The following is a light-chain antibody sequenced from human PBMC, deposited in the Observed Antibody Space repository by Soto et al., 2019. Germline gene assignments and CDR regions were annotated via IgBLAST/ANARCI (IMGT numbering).Light chain of an antibody. V-gene: IGKV1-39*01. CDR3: QQTYSIPRT. J-gene: IGKJ1*01. CDR1: QNINSQ. Sequence: DIQMTQSPPSLSASVGDRVTITCRASQNINSQLNWYQQKPGKAPKLLIYGASTLQSGVPSTFSGRGSGTDFTLTISSLQREDFATYYCQQTYSIPRTFCQGTNVELK. CDR2: GAS.